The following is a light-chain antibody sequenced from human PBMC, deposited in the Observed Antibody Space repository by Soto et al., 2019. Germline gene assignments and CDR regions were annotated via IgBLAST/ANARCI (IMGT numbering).Light chain of an antibody. CDR1: SSSVGTIF. J-gene: IGLJ3*02. CDR2: RNN. CDR3: AAWDDSLSIWV. V-gene: IGLV1-47*01. Sequence: QSVLTQPPSVSGTPGPSVTISCSGSSSSVGTIFVYWYQQIPGTAPKLLIFRNNQRPSGVPDRFSGSKSGTSASLAIGGLRSEDEADYYCAAWDDSLSIWVFGGGTKVTVL.